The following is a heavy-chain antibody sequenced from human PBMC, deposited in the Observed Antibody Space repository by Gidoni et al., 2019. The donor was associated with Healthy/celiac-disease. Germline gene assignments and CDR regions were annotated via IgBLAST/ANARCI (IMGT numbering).Heavy chain of an antibody. CDR3: ARQGGIIDY. CDR2: INHSGST. V-gene: IGHV4-34*01. CDR1: GGSFRGYY. J-gene: IGHJ4*02. Sequence: QVQLQQRGAGLLKTSETLSPTCAVYGGSFRGYYWSWIRQPPGKGLEWIGEINHSGSTNYNPSLKSRVTISVDTSKNQFSLKLSSVTAADTAVYYCARQGGIIDYWGQGTLVTVSS. D-gene: IGHD3-10*01.